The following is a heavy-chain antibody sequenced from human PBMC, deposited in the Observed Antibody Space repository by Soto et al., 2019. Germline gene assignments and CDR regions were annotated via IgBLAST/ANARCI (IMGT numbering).Heavy chain of an antibody. Sequence: QVQLVQSGAGVKKPGSSVKVSCKASGGTFSSYTISWVRQAPGQGLEWMGRIIPILGIANYAQKFQGRVTITADKSTSTAYMELSSLRSEDTAVYYCARDDYGDYFDYWGQGTLVTVSS. CDR2: IIPILGIA. J-gene: IGHJ4*02. D-gene: IGHD4-17*01. CDR3: ARDDYGDYFDY. V-gene: IGHV1-69*08. CDR1: GGTFSSYT.